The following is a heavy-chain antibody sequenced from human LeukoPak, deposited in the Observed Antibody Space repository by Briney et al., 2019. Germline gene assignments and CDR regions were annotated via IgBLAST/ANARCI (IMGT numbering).Heavy chain of an antibody. CDR2: IYSSGST. CDR1: GGSISSYY. D-gene: IGHD3-10*01. J-gene: IGHJ6*03. Sequence: SETLSLTCTVSGGSISSYYWSWIRQPPGKGLEWIGYIYSSGSTNYNPSLKSRVTMSVDTSKNQFSLKVNSVTAADTAVYYCARVYDSGSQAYFYYMDVWGKGTTVTISS. V-gene: IGHV4-59*01. CDR3: ARVYDSGSQAYFYYMDV.